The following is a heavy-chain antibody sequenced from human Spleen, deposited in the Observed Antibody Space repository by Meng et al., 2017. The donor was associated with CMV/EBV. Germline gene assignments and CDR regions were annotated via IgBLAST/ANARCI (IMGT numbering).Heavy chain of an antibody. CDR1: GGSISSSTYY. D-gene: IGHD6-19*01. CDR2: IYYSGIT. Sequence: SETLSLTCTVSGGSISSSTYYWTWIRQPPGKELEYIGSIYYSGITYYNPSLKSRVTILVDTSKNQFSLRLTSVTAADTAVYYCARDSGGWDLDYWGQGTLVTVSS. J-gene: IGHJ4*02. V-gene: IGHV4-39*07. CDR3: ARDSGGWDLDY.